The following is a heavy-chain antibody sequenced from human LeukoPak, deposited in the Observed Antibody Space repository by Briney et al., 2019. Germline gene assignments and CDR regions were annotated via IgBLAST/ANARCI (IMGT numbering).Heavy chain of an antibody. CDR1: GFTFANYA. V-gene: IGHV3-49*03. D-gene: IGHD5-12*01. CDR3: ARDYRYAGHESVY. CDR2: IRSKSNGGTT. Sequence: GGSLRLSCTTSGFTFANYAMSWFRQAPGKGLEWVGFIRSKSNGGTTHYAASEEGRFTISRDDSNSIAYLQMNSLKTEDTAVYYCARDYRYAGHESVYWGQGTLVTVSS. J-gene: IGHJ4*02.